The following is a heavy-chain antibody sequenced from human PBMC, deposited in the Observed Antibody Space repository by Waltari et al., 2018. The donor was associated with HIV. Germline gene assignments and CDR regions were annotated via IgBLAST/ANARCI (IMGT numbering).Heavy chain of an antibody. CDR1: GFTFGDYG. CDR3: ARGGVAVPGIHY. CDR2: IRLKANGGAT. J-gene: IGHJ4*02. D-gene: IGHD6-19*01. V-gene: IGHV3-49*05. Sequence: DVQVVESGGGLVKPGRSLRLSCTGSGFTFGDYGVGWFRQAPGKGLEWVGFIRLKANGGATQYGASVKGRFTISREDSKSVAYLQMNSLEIEDTAVYFCARGGVAVPGIHYWGQGTLVTVSS.